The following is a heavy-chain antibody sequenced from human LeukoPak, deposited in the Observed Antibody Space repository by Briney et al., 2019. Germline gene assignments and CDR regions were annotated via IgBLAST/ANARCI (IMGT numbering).Heavy chain of an antibody. CDR2: IYYSGST. D-gene: IGHD4-17*01. V-gene: IGHV4-59*01. J-gene: IGHJ3*02. CDR1: GGSISSYY. Sequence: SETLSLTXTVSGGSISSYYWSWIRQPPGKGLEWIGYIYYSGSTNYNPSLKSRVTISVDTSKNQFSLKLSSVTAADTAVYYCARAPLNDYGDYRWDAFDIWGQRTMVTVSS. CDR3: ARAPLNDYGDYRWDAFDI.